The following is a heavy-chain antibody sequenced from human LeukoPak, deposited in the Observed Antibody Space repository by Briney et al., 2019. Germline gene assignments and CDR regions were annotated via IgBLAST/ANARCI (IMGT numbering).Heavy chain of an antibody. CDR1: GFTFSSYN. Sequence: PGGSLRLSCAASGFTFSSYNMQWVRQPPGKGLEWVSGIHSSTIYKYFADSLKGRFIISRDNTKNSLYLQMNGLRAEDTAVYYCARAANNSDAFDVWGQGTMVTVSS. V-gene: IGHV3-21*01. D-gene: IGHD1-20*01. CDR2: IHSSTIYK. J-gene: IGHJ3*01. CDR3: ARAANNSDAFDV.